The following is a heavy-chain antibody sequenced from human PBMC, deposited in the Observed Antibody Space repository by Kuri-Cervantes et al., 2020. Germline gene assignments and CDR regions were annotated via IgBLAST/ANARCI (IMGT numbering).Heavy chain of an antibody. CDR2: ISYDGSNK. V-gene: IGHV3-30-3*01. Sequence: GESLKISCAASGFTFSSYAMHWVRQAPGKGLEWVAVISYDGSNKYYADSVKGRFTISGDNSKNTLYLQMNSLRAEDTAVYYCARDGDPSAGATDFDYWGRGTLVTVSS. CDR1: GFTFSSYA. D-gene: IGHD1-26*01. CDR3: ARDGDPSAGATDFDY. J-gene: IGHJ4*02.